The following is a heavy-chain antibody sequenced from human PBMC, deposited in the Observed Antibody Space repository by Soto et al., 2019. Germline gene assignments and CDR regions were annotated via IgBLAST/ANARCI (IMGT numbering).Heavy chain of an antibody. CDR2: ISAYNGNT. CDR1: GYTFTSYG. Sequence: ASVKVSCNASGYTFTSYGISWVRQAPGQGLEWMGWISAYNGNTNYAQKLQGRVTMTTDTSTSTAYMELRSLRSDDTAVYYCARMDTAMVLTDFDYWGQGTLVTVSS. CDR3: ARMDTAMVLTDFDY. D-gene: IGHD5-18*01. J-gene: IGHJ4*02. V-gene: IGHV1-18*01.